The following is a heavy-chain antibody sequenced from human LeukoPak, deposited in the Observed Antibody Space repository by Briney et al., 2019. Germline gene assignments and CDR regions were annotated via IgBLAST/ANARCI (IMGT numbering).Heavy chain of an antibody. J-gene: IGHJ4*02. CDR2: ISGSGGST. D-gene: IGHD3-22*01. CDR3: AKRAVVIRVILVGFHKEAYYFDS. Sequence: GGSLRLSCAVSGITLSNYGMGWVRQAPGKGLEWVAGISGSGGSTNFADSVKGRFTISRDNPRNTLYLQMNSLRAEDTAVYFCAKRAVVIRVILVGFHKEAYYFDSWGQGALVTVSS. V-gene: IGHV3-23*01. CDR1: GITLSNYG.